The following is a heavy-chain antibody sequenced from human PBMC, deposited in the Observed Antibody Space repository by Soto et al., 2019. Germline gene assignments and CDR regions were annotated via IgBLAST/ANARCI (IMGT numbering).Heavy chain of an antibody. CDR3: ARDLRDRSSSVTSGIDY. J-gene: IGHJ4*02. CDR1: GFTFSSYA. D-gene: IGHD6-6*01. CDR2: ISYDGSNK. V-gene: IGHV3-30-3*01. Sequence: GVLRLSCAASGFTFSSYAMHWVRQAPGKGLEWVAVISYDGSNKYYADSVKGRFTISRDNSQNTPYLQMNSLRAEDTAVYYCARDLRDRSSSVTSGIDYWGQGSLFAISS.